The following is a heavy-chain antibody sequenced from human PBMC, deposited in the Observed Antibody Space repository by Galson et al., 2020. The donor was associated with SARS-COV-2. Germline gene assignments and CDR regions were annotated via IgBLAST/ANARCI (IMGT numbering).Heavy chain of an antibody. J-gene: IGHJ5*02. CDR2: IYHSGST. CDR3: ARGRSEAIFGVVIHSQDLFDP. CDR1: GYSISSGYY. V-gene: IGHV4-38-2*02. D-gene: IGHD3-3*01. Sequence: SETLSLTCTVSGYSISSGYYWGWIRQPPGKGLEWIGSIYHSGSTYYNPSLKSRVTISVDTSKNQFSLKLSSVTAADTAVYYCARGRSEAIFGVVIHSQDLFDPWGQGTLVTVSS.